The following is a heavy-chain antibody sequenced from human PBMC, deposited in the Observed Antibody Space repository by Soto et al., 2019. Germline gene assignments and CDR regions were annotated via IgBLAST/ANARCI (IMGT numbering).Heavy chain of an antibody. V-gene: IGHV3-21*01. Sequence: EVQLVESGGGLVKPGGSLRLSCAASGFTFSSYSMNWVRQAPGKGLEWVSSISSSSSYIYYADSVKGRFTISRDNAKNSLYLQMNSLRAEDTAVYYCARDEGFYCSSTSCPGDYWGQGTLVTVSS. CDR1: GFTFSSYS. CDR3: ARDEGFYCSSTSCPGDY. CDR2: ISSSSSYI. D-gene: IGHD2-2*01. J-gene: IGHJ4*02.